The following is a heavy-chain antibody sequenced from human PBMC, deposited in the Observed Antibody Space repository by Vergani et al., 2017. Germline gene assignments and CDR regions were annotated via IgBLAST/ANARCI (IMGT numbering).Heavy chain of an antibody. V-gene: IGHV3-53*02. J-gene: IGHJ4*02. CDR3: ARATDFWSPPKN. D-gene: IGHD3-3*01. CDR2: IYSGGST. Sequence: EVQLVETGGGLIQPGGSLRLSCAASGFTVSSNYMSWVRQAPGKGREWVSVIYSGGSTYYADSVKGRFTISRDNSKNTLYLQMNSLRAEYTAVYYCARATDFWSPPKNWGQGTLVTVSS. CDR1: GFTVSSNY.